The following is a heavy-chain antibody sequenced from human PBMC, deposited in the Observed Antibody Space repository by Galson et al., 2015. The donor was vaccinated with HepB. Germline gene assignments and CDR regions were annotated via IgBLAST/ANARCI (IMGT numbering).Heavy chain of an antibody. CDR3: ARELITMVRGVIRWFDP. V-gene: IGHV3-21*06. D-gene: IGHD3-10*01. CDR1: GFTFRTPN. J-gene: IGHJ5*02. CDR2: FPSSGNYI. Sequence: SLRLACAASGFTFRTPNLNWVRQAPGEGLEGVSSFPSSGNYISHADSVKGRFTISRDNAKNSLYLKMTSLRTEDTAVYYCARELITMVRGVIRWFDPWGQGTLVTVSS.